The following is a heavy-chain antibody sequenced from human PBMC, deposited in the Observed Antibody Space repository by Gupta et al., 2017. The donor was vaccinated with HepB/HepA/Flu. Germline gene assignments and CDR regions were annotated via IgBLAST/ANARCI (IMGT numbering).Heavy chain of an antibody. Sequence: EVQLVESGGGLVQPGGSLRLSCAASGFTFSSHWMNWVRQAPGKGLEWVANIKQDGSERKYVDSVKGRFTISRDNAMDSMYLHMNSLRAEDTAVYYCARGSGSSTRALDIWGQGTVVTVSS. J-gene: IGHJ3*02. CDR3: ARGSGSSTRALDI. V-gene: IGHV3-7*01. CDR2: IKQDGSER. CDR1: GFTFSSHW. D-gene: IGHD2-2*01.